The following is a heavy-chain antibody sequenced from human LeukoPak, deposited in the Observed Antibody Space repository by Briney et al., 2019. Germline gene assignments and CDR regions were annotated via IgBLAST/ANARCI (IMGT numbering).Heavy chain of an antibody. CDR2: MNPNSGNT. J-gene: IGHJ6*02. Sequence: ASVKVSCKASGYTFTSYDINWVRQATGQGLEWMGWMNPNSGNTGYAQKFQGRVTMTRNTSISTAYMELRSLRSDDTAVYYCAGLTYYYDSSGYPDYYYYGMDVWGQGTTVTVSS. D-gene: IGHD3-22*01. V-gene: IGHV1-8*01. CDR3: AGLTYYYDSSGYPDYYYYGMDV. CDR1: GYTFTSYD.